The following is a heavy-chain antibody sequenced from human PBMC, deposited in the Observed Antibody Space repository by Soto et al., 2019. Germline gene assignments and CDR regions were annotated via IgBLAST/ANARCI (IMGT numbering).Heavy chain of an antibody. CDR3: AADGVAAPALGGMDV. V-gene: IGHV1-58*01. D-gene: IGHD6-6*01. J-gene: IGHJ6*02. CDR1: GFTFTSSA. Sequence: ASVKVSCKASGFTFTSSAVQWVRQARGQRLEWIGWIVVGSGNTNYAQKFQERVTITRDMSTSTAYMELSSLRSEDTAVYYCAADGVAAPALGGMDVWGQGTTVTVSS. CDR2: IVVGSGNT.